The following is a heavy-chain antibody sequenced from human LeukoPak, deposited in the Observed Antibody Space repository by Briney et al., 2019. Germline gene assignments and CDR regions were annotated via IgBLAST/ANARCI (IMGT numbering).Heavy chain of an antibody. V-gene: IGHV3-33*01. J-gene: IGHJ4*02. D-gene: IGHD2-15*01. CDR2: IWYDGSNK. Sequence: GGSLRLSCAASGFTFSSYGMHWVRQAPGKGLEWVAVIWYDGSNKYYADSVKGRFTISRDNSKNTLYLQMNSLRAEDTAAYYCARGRAAQYYFDYWGQGTLVTVSS. CDR3: ARGRAAQYYFDY. CDR1: GFTFSSYG.